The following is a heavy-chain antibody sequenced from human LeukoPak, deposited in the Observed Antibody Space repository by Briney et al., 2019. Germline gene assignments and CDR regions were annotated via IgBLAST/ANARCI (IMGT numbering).Heavy chain of an antibody. J-gene: IGHJ4*02. V-gene: IGHV1-2*02. CDR3: ARGGAFCSITTCHEFDH. Sequence: ASVTVSCTPSGYTFTGSYLHWVRQVPGQGLEWMGWTNPSTGGTKSAQQFEGRVTMTRDTSNTTGYLELRSLRLDDTATYYCARGGAFCSITTCHEFDHWGQGTLVIVSS. D-gene: IGHD2-2*01. CDR1: GYTFTGSY. CDR2: TNPSTGGT.